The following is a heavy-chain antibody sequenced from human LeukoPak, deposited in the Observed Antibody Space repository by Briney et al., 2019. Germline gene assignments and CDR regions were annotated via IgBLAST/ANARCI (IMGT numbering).Heavy chain of an antibody. Sequence: GRSLRLSCAASGFTFSSYGMHWVRQAPGKGLEWVAVISYDGSNKYYADSVKGRFTISRDNSKNTLYLQMNSLRAEDTAVYYCARATVTRWFDPWGQGTLVTVSS. V-gene: IGHV3-30*03. CDR2: ISYDGSNK. CDR1: GFTFSSYG. J-gene: IGHJ5*02. D-gene: IGHD4-17*01. CDR3: ARATVTRWFDP.